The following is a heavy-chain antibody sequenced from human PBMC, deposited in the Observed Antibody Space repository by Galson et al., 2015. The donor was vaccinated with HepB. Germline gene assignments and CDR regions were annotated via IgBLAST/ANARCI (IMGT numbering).Heavy chain of an antibody. D-gene: IGHD3-10*01. CDR2: ISYDGSNK. J-gene: IGHJ4*02. CDR3: ARPVWFGELSTGFDY. Sequence: SLRLSCAASGLTFSSYAMHWVRQAPGKGLEWVAVISYDGSNKYYADSVKGRFTISRDNSKNTLYLQMNSLGAEDTAVYYCARPVWFGELSTGFDYWGQGTLVTVSS. CDR1: GLTFSSYA. V-gene: IGHV3-30*04.